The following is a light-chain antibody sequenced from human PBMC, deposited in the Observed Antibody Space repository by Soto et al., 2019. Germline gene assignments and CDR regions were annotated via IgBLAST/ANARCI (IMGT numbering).Light chain of an antibody. J-gene: IGLJ3*02. Sequence: QSALTQPPSASGSPGQSVTISCTGTSSDVGAYNYVSWYQQHPGKAPQLVIYEVTKRPSGVPDRFSGSKSGNTASLTVSGVQAEDEADYYCSSHAGDNMMFGGGTKLTVL. CDR1: SSDVGAYNY. CDR3: SSHAGDNMM. CDR2: EVT. V-gene: IGLV2-8*01.